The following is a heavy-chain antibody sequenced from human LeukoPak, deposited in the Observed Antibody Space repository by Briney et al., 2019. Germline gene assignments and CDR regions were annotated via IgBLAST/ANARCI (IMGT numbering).Heavy chain of an antibody. CDR2: IYTSGST. J-gene: IGHJ6*03. CDR1: GGSISSYY. V-gene: IGHV4-4*07. CDR3: ARARGFLEWLLRHHYYYYYYMDV. Sequence: PSETLSLTCTVSGGSISSYYWSWIRQPAGKGLEWIGRIYTSGSTNYNPSLKSRVTMSVDTSRNQFSLKLSSVTAADTAVYYCARARGFLEWLLRHHYYYYYYMDVWGKGTTVTVSS. D-gene: IGHD3-3*01.